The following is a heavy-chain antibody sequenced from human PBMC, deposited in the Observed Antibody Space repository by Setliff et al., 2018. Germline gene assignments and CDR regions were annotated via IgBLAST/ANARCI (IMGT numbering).Heavy chain of an antibody. V-gene: IGHV3-48*01. J-gene: IGHJ6*04. CDR3: AIANGLWRGYHMDV. Sequence: AGSLTLSCAASGVTFSSYCMSWVRQAPGKGLEWVSYISSSSSTIYYADSVKGRFTISRHNAKNSLYLQMNSLRAEDTAVYYCAIANGLWRGYHMDVWGKGTTVTVSS. CDR2: ISSSSSTI. D-gene: IGHD3-3*01. CDR1: GVTFSSYC.